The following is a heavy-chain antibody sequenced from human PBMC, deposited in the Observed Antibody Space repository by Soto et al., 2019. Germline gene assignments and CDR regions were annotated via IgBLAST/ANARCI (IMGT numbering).Heavy chain of an antibody. CDR1: GGSISSSSYY. CDR3: ARLTNCSGGSCYLYYFDY. D-gene: IGHD2-15*01. V-gene: IGHV4-39*01. CDR2: IYYSGST. J-gene: IGHJ4*02. Sequence: SETLSLTCTVSGGSISSSSYYWGWIRQPPGKGLEWIGSIYYSGSTYYNPSLKSRVTISVDTSKNQFSLKLSSVTAADTAVYYCARLTNCSGGSCYLYYFDYWGQGTLVTVSS.